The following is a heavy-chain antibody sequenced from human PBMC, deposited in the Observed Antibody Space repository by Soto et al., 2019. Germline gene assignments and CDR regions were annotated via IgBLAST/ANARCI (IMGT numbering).Heavy chain of an antibody. CDR1: GFSFSDYE. CDR2: IARDGETT. D-gene: IGHD1-1*01. J-gene: IGHJ4*02. V-gene: IGHV3-48*03. Sequence: PGGSLRLSCEASGFSFSDYEMNWVRQFPGEGLEWVAYIARDGETTFYADSVEGRFVVSRDNAKNSLFLQMDRLTGDDTAVYFCERDTPPEEPDYWGQGSLVTVSS. CDR3: ERDTPPEEPDY.